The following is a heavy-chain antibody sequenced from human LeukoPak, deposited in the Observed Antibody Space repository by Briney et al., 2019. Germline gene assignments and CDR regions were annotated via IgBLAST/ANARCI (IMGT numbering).Heavy chain of an antibody. J-gene: IGHJ6*03. Sequence: SETLSLTCTVSGGSISSDYWSWIRQPPGKGLEWIGYFYYSGSTNYNPSLKSRVSISGDTSKNQFSLRLSSVTTVDTAVYYCARLYQQSKWKYYYYYMDVWGKGTAVTVSS. D-gene: IGHD1-1*01. V-gene: IGHV4-59*01. CDR3: ARLYQQSKWKYYYYYMDV. CDR2: FYYSGST. CDR1: GGSISSDY.